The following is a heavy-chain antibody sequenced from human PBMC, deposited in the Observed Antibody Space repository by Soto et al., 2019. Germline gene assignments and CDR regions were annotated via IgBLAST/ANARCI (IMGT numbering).Heavy chain of an antibody. J-gene: IGHJ6*04. CDR1: GYSFTNYW. Sequence: GESLKISCKGSGYSFTNYWIGWVRQMPGKGLEWMGIIYPRDSDTRYSPSFQGQVTISADKSISTAYVQWSSLKASDTAMYYCERMGIKRYCSSYSCYTLDVWGKRTTVTVSS. CDR2: IYPRDSDT. V-gene: IGHV5-51*01. D-gene: IGHD2-2*02. CDR3: ERMGIKRYCSSYSCYTLDV.